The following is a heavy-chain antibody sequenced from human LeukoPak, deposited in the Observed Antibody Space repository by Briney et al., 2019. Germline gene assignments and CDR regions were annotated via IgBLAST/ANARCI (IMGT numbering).Heavy chain of an antibody. Sequence: SGGSLRLSCAASGFTFDDYAMHWVRQAPGKGLEWVSGISWNSGSIGYADSVKGRFTISRDNAKNSLYLQMNSLRAEDTALYYCAKGVDTAMAPSPKDVRGQGTTVTVSS. J-gene: IGHJ6*02. V-gene: IGHV3-9*01. D-gene: IGHD5-18*01. CDR1: GFTFDDYA. CDR2: ISWNSGSI. CDR3: AKGVDTAMAPSPKDV.